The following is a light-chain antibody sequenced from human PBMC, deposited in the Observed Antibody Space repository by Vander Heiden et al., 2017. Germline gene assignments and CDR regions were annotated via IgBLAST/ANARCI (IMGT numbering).Light chain of an antibody. V-gene: IGKV1-27*01. CDR3: QNYNSAPRT. CDR1: QAINNY. J-gene: IGKJ1*01. Sequence: DIQMTQSPSSLSASVGDRVTIACRASQAINNYLAWYQHKQGKVPKLLIFAASTLQSGVPSRFSGSVSGTDFTLTINSLQPEDVATYYCQNYNSAPRTFGQGTKVEIK. CDR2: AAS.